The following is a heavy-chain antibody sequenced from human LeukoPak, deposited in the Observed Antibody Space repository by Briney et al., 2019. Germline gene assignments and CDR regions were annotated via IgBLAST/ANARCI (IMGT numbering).Heavy chain of an antibody. CDR2: ITDGGGST. CDR1: GFTFSSYA. J-gene: IGHJ4*02. V-gene: IGHV3-23*01. CDR3: AKRVPYSSSSVYFDH. Sequence: GGSLRLSCAASGFTFSSYAMSWVRQAPGKGLEWVSAITDGGGSTYYADSVKGRFTISRDNSKNTLYLQMNSLRAEDTALYYCAKRVPYSSSSVYFDHWGQGTLVTVSS. D-gene: IGHD6-6*01.